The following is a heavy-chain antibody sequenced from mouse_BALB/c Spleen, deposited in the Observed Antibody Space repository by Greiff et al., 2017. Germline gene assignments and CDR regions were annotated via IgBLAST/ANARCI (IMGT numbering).Heavy chain of an antibody. J-gene: IGHJ3*01. V-gene: IGHV14-1*02. CDR2: IDPENGNT. D-gene: IGHD2-12*01. CDR1: GFNIKDYY. Sequence: EVQLQQSGAELVRPGALVKLSCKASGFNIKDYYMHWVKQRPEQGLEWIGWIDPENGNTIYDPKFQGKASITADTSSSTAYLQLSSLTSEDTAVYYCATCECVYAWFAYWGQGTLVTVSA. CDR3: ATCECVYAWFAY.